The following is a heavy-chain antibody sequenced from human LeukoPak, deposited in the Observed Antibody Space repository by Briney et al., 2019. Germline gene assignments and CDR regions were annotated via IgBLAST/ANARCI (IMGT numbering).Heavy chain of an antibody. CDR1: GFTFRSYS. Sequence: GGSLRLSCAASGFTFRSYSMNWVRQAPAKGLAWVSSISSSSSYIYYADSVKGRFTISRDNAKNSLYLQMNSLRAEDTAVYYCARAVRYCGGDCYLDGSYNWFDPWGQGTLVTVSS. D-gene: IGHD2-21*02. V-gene: IGHV3-21*01. CDR3: ARAVRYCGGDCYLDGSYNWFDP. J-gene: IGHJ5*02. CDR2: ISSSSSYI.